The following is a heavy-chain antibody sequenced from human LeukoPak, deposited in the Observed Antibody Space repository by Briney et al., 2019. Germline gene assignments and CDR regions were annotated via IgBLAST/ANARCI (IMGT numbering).Heavy chain of an antibody. D-gene: IGHD4/OR15-4a*01. Sequence: GGSLRLSCAASGFTFSSYTMNWVRQAPGKGLEWVSSITSGSTYIHYAGSGKGRFTISRDNAKNALYLQMNSLRAEDSAVYYCVRPNAYEAFDIWGQGTMVTVSS. CDR3: VRPNAYEAFDI. CDR2: ITSGSTYI. CDR1: GFTFSSYT. V-gene: IGHV3-21*01. J-gene: IGHJ3*02.